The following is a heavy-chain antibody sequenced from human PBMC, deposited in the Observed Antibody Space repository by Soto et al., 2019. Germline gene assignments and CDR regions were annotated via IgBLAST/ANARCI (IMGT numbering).Heavy chain of an antibody. Sequence: GESLKISCKGSGYSFTSYWIGWVRQMPGKGLEWMGIIYPGDSDTRYSPSFQGQVTISADKSISTAYLQWSSLKASDTAMYYCATHRYGSGSYYNPYYYGMDVWGQGTTVTSP. J-gene: IGHJ6*02. D-gene: IGHD3-10*01. CDR3: ATHRYGSGSYYNPYYYGMDV. V-gene: IGHV5-51*01. CDR1: GYSFTSYW. CDR2: IYPGDSDT.